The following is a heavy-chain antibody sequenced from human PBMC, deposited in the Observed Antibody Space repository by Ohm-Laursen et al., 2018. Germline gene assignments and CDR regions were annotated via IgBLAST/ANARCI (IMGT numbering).Heavy chain of an antibody. CDR1: GFTFTNAW. D-gene: IGHD6-6*01. Sequence: SLRLSCAASGFTFTNAWMSWVRQAPGKGLEWVALIKSKSDGGTTHYAAPVKGRFTISREDSKNTLYLQMNSLKTEDTAVYYCTTHSSSFDYWGQGTLVTVSS. CDR2: IKSKSDGGTT. V-gene: IGHV3-15*01. J-gene: IGHJ4*02. CDR3: TTHSSSFDY.